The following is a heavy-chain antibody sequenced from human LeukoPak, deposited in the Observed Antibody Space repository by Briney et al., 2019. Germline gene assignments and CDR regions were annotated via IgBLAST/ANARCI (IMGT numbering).Heavy chain of an antibody. J-gene: IGHJ5*02. CDR3: ARFSLGAAAAGFDP. CDR2: VSAYNGDT. D-gene: IGHD6-13*01. CDR1: GYTFTNYA. Sequence: GASVKVSCKASGYTFTNYAISWVRQAPGQGLEWMGWVSAYNGDTRYAQNLQGRLTMTTETPTSTAYMELRSLRSDDTAMYHCARFSLGAAAAGFDPWGQGTLVTVSS. V-gene: IGHV1-18*01.